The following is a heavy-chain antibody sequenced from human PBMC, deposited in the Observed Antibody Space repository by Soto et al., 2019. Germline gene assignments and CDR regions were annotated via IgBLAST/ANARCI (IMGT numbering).Heavy chain of an antibody. Sequence: PSETLSLTCAVSGGSISSSNWWSWVRQPPGKGLEWIGEIYHSGSTNYNPSLKSRVTISVDKSKNQFSLQLSSVTAADTAVYYCASYYDTQQRNWFDPWGQGTLVTVSS. CDR3: ASYYDTQQRNWFDP. V-gene: IGHV4-4*02. CDR1: GGSISSSNW. J-gene: IGHJ5*02. D-gene: IGHD3-22*01. CDR2: IYHSGST.